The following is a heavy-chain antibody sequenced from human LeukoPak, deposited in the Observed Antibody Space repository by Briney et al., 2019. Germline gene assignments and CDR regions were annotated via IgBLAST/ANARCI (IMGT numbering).Heavy chain of an antibody. CDR2: IDNAGSIT. Sequence: GGSLRLSCAASGFTFSNYWIHWVRQAPGKGLVWISRIDNAGSITTYADSVKGRFTISRDNAENTLYLQMNSLRVEDTAVYYCAGCGGYYGSGSCDYWGQGTLVTVSS. V-gene: IGHV3-74*03. CDR3: AGCGGYYGSGSCDY. J-gene: IGHJ4*02. CDR1: GFTFSNYW. D-gene: IGHD3-10*01.